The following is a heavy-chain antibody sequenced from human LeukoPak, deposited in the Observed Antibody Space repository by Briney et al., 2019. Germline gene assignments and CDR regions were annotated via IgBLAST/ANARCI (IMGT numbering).Heavy chain of an antibody. D-gene: IGHD2-8*01. CDR2: IYYSGST. V-gene: IGHV4-39*01. J-gene: IGHJ4*02. CDR3: ARVCYIRLAGADY. Sequence: SETLSLTCTVSGGSISSSSYYWGWIRQPPGKGLEWIGSIYYSGSTYYNPSLKSRVTTSVDTSKNQFSLKLSSVTAADTAVYYCARVCYIRLAGADYWGQGTLVTVSS. CDR1: GGSISSSSYY.